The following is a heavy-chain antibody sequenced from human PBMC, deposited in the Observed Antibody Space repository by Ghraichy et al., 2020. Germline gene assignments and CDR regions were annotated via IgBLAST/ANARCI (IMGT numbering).Heavy chain of an antibody. V-gene: IGHV4-34*01. CDR2: INHSGST. D-gene: IGHD3-10*01. J-gene: IGHJ5*02. CDR1: GGSFSGYY. CDR3: ARVYYGSGSGFDP. Sequence: SETLSLTCAVYGGSFSGYYWSWIRQPPGKGLEWIGEINHSGSTNYNPSLKSRVTISVDTSKNQVSLKLRSVTAADTAVYYCARVYYGSGSGFDPWGQGTLVTVSS.